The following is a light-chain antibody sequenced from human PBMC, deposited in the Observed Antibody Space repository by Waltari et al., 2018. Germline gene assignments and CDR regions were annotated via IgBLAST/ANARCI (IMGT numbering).Light chain of an antibody. CDR3: QQYGSSIT. Sequence: EIVLTQSPATLSLSPGDTATLSCGASQSVSLSYLAWYQQKPGLAPRLLNFDATRRATGIPDRFSGGGSGTDFTLTISSLEPEDFAVYYCQQYGSSITFGQGTRLEIK. CDR2: DAT. V-gene: IGKV3D-20*01. J-gene: IGKJ5*01. CDR1: QSVSLSY.